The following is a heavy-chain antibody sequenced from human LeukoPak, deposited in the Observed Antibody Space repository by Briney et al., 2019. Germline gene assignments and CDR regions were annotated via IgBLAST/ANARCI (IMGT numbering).Heavy chain of an antibody. V-gene: IGHV1-46*01. CDR3: ARGSFTRGFDY. CDR1: GYTFTSYY. D-gene: IGHD3-16*02. Sequence: GASVKVSCKASGYTFTSYYMHWVRQAPGQGLEWMGIINPSGGSTSYAQKFEGRATMTRDTSTSTVYMELSSLRSEDTAVYYCARGSFTRGFDYWGQGTLVTVSS. J-gene: IGHJ4*02. CDR2: INPSGGST.